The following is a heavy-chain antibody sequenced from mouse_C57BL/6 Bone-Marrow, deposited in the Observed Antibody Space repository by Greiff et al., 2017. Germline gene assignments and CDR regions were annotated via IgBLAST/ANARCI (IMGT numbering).Heavy chain of an antibody. Sequence: VQLQQSGPGLVQPSQSLSITCTVSGFSLTSYGVHWVRQSPGKGLEWLGVIWSGGSTDYNAAFISRLSISKDNSKSQVFFKMNSLQADDTAIYYCARNLGPYYYGSSYNYAMDYWGQGTSVTVSS. V-gene: IGHV2-2*01. J-gene: IGHJ4*01. D-gene: IGHD1-1*01. CDR1: GFSLTSYG. CDR2: IWSGGST. CDR3: ARNLGPYYYGSSYNYAMDY.